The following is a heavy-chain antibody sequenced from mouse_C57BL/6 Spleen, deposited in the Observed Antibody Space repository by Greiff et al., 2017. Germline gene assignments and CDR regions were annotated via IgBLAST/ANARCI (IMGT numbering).Heavy chain of an antibody. Sequence: EVKLQESGAELVKPGASVKMSCTASGFYFNDYYMHWVKQRTEQGLEWIGRIDPEDGATKYAPKFKGKATFTADTSSNTAYLQLNILTSEDTAVYYCARVITTLRPYWGQGTLVTVSA. V-gene: IGHV14-2*01. CDR1: GFYFNDYY. CDR3: ARVITTLRPY. D-gene: IGHD1-2*01. CDR2: IDPEDGAT. J-gene: IGHJ3*01.